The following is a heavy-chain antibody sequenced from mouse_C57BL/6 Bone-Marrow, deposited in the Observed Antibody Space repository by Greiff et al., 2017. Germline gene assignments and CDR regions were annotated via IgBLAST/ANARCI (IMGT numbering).Heavy chain of an antibody. Sequence: EVQLQESGGDLVKPGGSLKLSCAASGFTFSSYGMSWVRQTPDKRLEWVATISSGGSYTYYPDSVKGRFTISRDNAKNTLYLQMSSLKSEDTAMYYCAIRFGTPFAYWGQGTLVTVSA. J-gene: IGHJ3*01. V-gene: IGHV5-6*01. D-gene: IGHD4-1*01. CDR2: ISSGGSYT. CDR3: AIRFGTPFAY. CDR1: GFTFSSYG.